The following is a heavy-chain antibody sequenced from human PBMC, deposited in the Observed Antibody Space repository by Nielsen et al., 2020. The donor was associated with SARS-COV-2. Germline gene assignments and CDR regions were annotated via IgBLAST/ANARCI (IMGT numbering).Heavy chain of an antibody. CDR2: NSSSSSYI. CDR3: AVFSSSSVNY. J-gene: IGHJ4*02. D-gene: IGHD6-6*01. CDR1: GFTFRRHS. V-gene: IGHV3-21*01. Sequence: SLRLFCSASGFTFRRHSLYWVYQAPGNGLEWVSSNSSSSSYIYYADSVKGRFNISSNTAKYSLNLQINSLRAEDTALDYSAVFSSSSVNYWGQGTLVTVSS.